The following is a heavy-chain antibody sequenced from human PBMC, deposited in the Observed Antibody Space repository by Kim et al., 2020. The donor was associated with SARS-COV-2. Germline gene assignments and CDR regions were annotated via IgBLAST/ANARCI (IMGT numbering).Heavy chain of an antibody. J-gene: IGHJ4*02. V-gene: IGHV3-30-3*01. Sequence: GGSLRLSCAASGFTFSSYAMHWVRQAPGKGLEWVAVISYDGSNKYYADSVKGRFTISRDNSKNTLYLQMNSLRAEDTAVYYCARRWRGESFDYWGQGTLVTVSS. CDR1: GFTFSSYA. CDR2: ISYDGSNK. D-gene: IGHD3-10*01. CDR3: ARRWRGESFDY.